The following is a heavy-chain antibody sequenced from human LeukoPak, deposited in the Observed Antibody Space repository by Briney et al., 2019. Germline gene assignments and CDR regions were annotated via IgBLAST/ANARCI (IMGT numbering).Heavy chain of an antibody. V-gene: IGHV1-69*04. J-gene: IGHJ6*02. D-gene: IGHD2-15*01. CDR1: GGTFSSYA. CDR2: IIPILDIA. Sequence: ASVKVSCKASGGTFSSYAISWVRQAPGQGLEWMGRIIPILDIANYAQKFQGRVTITADKSTSTAYMELSSLRSEDTAVYYCARERIEAYYYYYGMDVWGQGTTVTVSS. CDR3: ARERIEAYYYYYGMDV.